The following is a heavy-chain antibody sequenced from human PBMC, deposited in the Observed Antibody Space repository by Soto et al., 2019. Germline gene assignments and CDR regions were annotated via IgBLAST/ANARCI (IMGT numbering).Heavy chain of an antibody. V-gene: IGHV3-21*01. CDR3: ARGGGYDPAPFDY. CDR2: ISSSSSYI. J-gene: IGHJ4*02. CDR1: GFTFSSYS. Sequence: PGGSLRLSCAASGFTFSSYSMNWVRQAPGKGLEWVSSISSSSSYIYYADSVKGRFTISRDNAKNSLYLQMNSLRAEDTAVYYCARGGGYDPAPFDYWGQGTLVTVSS. D-gene: IGHD5-12*01.